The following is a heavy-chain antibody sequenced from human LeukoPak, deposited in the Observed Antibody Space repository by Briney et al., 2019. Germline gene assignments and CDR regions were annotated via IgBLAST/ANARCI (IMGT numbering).Heavy chain of an antibody. CDR2: INNSGGNT. CDR3: VKTMVTFGGLIRTDAFDI. CDR1: AFTFSSYA. Sequence: GGSMRLSCSASAFTFSSYAIHWVRQDQGEGLEYVSGINNSGGNTQYADSVTGRLTISRDNSKNILSLHMSSLKTEDTAVYYCVKTMVTFGGLIRTDAFDIWGQGTMVIVSS. D-gene: IGHD3-16*01. V-gene: IGHV3-64D*08. J-gene: IGHJ3*02.